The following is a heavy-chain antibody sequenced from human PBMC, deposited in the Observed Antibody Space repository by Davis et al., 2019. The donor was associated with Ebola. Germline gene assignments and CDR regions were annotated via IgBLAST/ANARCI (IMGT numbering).Heavy chain of an antibody. Sequence: ASVKVSCKASGYTFTGYYMHWVRHAPGQGLEWMGWINPNSGGTNYAQKFQGWVTMTRDTSISTAYMELSRLRSDDTAVYYCARSSIAARRWFDPWGQGTLVTVSS. CDR1: GYTFTGYY. CDR3: ARSSIAARRWFDP. D-gene: IGHD6-6*01. V-gene: IGHV1-2*04. CDR2: INPNSGGT. J-gene: IGHJ5*02.